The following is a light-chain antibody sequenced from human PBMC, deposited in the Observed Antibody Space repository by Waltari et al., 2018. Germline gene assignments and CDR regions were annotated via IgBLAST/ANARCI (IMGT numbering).Light chain of an antibody. J-gene: IGLJ2*01. Sequence: QLVLTQSPSASASLGASVKLTCTLSSGHSTNIIAWLQQHPEKGPRYLMNGNSDGSHNNGVGIPDRFSGASSGAERYLTISRLQSEDEADYYCQTGGHGTLVFGGGTRLTVL. CDR2: GNSDGSH. V-gene: IGLV4-69*01. CDR1: SGHSTNI. CDR3: QTGGHGTLV.